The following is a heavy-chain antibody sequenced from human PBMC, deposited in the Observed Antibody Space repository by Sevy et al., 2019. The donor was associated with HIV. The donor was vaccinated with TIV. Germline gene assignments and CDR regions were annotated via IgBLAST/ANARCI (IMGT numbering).Heavy chain of an antibody. CDR1: GFTFSNYF. CDR3: ARGDYYGSLYYFDY. D-gene: IGHD3-10*01. CDR2: ISSGSSYI. V-gene: IGHV3-21*01. J-gene: IGHJ4*02. Sequence: GGSLRLSCAASGFTFSNYFINWVRQAPGKGLEWVSSISSGSSYIFYAVPLKGRFTMSRDNAKNSLYLHMNSLRAEDTAVYYCARGDYYGSLYYFDYWGPGTLVTVSS.